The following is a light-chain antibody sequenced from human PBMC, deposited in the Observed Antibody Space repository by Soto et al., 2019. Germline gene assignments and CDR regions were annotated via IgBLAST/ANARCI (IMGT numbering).Light chain of an antibody. CDR2: GAS. Sequence: EIVLTQSPGTLSLSPGERATLSCRASQSVTSTYLAWYQQKPGQSPRLLIYGASSRATGIPDRFSGSGSGTDFTLTISRLEPEDFAAYYCQHYGSSLPFTFGPGTKVDIK. CDR3: QHYGSSLPFT. CDR1: QSVTSTY. J-gene: IGKJ3*01. V-gene: IGKV3-20*01.